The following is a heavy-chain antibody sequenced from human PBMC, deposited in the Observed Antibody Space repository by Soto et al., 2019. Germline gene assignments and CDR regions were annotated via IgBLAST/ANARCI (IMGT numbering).Heavy chain of an antibody. J-gene: IGHJ6*02. CDR3: ARVSGSYYYGMDV. CDR2: IYHSGST. Sequence: SEILSLTCAVSGGSISSSNWWSWVRQPPGKGLEWIGEIYHSGSTNYNPSLKSRVTISVDKSKNQFSLRLTSVTAADTAVYYCARVSGSYYYGMDVWGQGTTVTVSS. D-gene: IGHD1-26*01. V-gene: IGHV4-4*02. CDR1: GGSISSSNW.